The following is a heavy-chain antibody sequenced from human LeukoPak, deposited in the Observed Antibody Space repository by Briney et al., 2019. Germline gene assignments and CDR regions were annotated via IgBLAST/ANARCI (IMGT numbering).Heavy chain of an antibody. CDR3: ARMGLEIVMVPSAPARPVSWFDP. CDR2: IYHSGST. J-gene: IGHJ5*02. Sequence: SETLSLTCAVSGGSISSGGYSWSWIRQPPGKGLEWIGYIYHSGSTYYNPSLKSRVTISVDTSKNQFSLKLTSVTAADTAVYYCARMGLEIVMVPSAPARPVSWFDPWGQGTLVTVSS. D-gene: IGHD2/OR15-2a*01. V-gene: IGHV4-30-2*01. CDR1: GGSISSGGYS.